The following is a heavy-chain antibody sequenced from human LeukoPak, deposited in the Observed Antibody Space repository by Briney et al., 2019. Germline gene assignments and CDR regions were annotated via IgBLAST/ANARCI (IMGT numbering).Heavy chain of an antibody. CDR3: AKDLIAAADYFDN. D-gene: IGHD6-13*01. V-gene: IGHV3-30*18. J-gene: IGHJ4*02. CDR1: GFTFSSYG. Sequence: PGGSLRLSCAASGFTFSSYGMHWVRQAPGKGLEWVAVISYDGSNKYYADSVKGRFTISRDNSKNTLYLQMNSLRAEDTAVYYCAKDLIAAADYFDNWGQGTLVTVSS. CDR2: ISYDGSNK.